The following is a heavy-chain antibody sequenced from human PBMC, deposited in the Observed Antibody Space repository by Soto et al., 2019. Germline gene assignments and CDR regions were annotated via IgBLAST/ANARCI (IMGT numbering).Heavy chain of an antibody. V-gene: IGHV3-23*01. CDR1: GFTFSIYA. CDR2: ISGSGGST. D-gene: IGHD6-13*01. Sequence: EVQLLESGGGLVQPGGSLRLSCAAAGFTFSIYAMSWVRQAPGKGLEWVSAISGSGGSTYYADSVKGRFTISRDNSKNTLYRQMNSLRADDPAVYYCAKATRGGAATLIRDYWGQGTLVTVSS. J-gene: IGHJ4*02. CDR3: AKATRGGAATLIRDY.